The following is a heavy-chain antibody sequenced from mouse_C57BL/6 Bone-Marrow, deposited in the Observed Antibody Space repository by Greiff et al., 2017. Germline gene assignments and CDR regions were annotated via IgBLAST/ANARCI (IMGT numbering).Heavy chain of an antibody. CDR1: GFTFSDYG. CDR2: ISNLAYSI. V-gene: IGHV5-15*01. Sequence: EVKVVESGGGLVQPGGSLKLSCAASGFTFSDYGMAWVRQAPRKGPEWVAFISNLAYSIYYADTVTGRFTISRENAKNTLYLEMSSLRSEDTAMYDCARQDYGSSYDYARDYWGQGTSVTVSS. CDR3: ARQDYGSSYDYARDY. J-gene: IGHJ4*01. D-gene: IGHD1-1*01.